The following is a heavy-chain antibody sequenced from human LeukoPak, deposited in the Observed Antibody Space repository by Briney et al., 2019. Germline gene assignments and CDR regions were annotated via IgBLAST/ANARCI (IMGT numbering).Heavy chain of an antibody. CDR1: GFTFSSYA. CDR2: ISGSGGST. CDR3: TTLRREDSSSYYPLYYYCMDV. V-gene: IGHV3-23*01. J-gene: IGHJ6*03. Sequence: GGSLRLSCAASGFTFSSYAMSWVRQAPGKGLEWVSAISGSGGSTYYADSVKGRFTISRDNSKNTLYLQMNSLRAEDTAVYYCTTLRREDSSSYYPLYYYCMDVWGKGTTVTVSS. D-gene: IGHD3-22*01.